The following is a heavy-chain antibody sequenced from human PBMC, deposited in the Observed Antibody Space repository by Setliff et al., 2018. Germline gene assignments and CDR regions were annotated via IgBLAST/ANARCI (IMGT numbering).Heavy chain of an antibody. V-gene: IGHV4-39*01. CDR2: VYDSGTT. CDR1: GGSISSISYY. J-gene: IGHJ4*02. CDR3: ASCRYQVPYDY. Sequence: SETLSLTCTVPGGSISSISYYWGWIRQPPEKGLEWIGTVYDSGTTYYNPSLKSRVTIFVDTSKNQFSLNLNSVTAADTGVYYCASCRYQVPYDYWGQGILVTVSS. D-gene: IGHD2-2*01.